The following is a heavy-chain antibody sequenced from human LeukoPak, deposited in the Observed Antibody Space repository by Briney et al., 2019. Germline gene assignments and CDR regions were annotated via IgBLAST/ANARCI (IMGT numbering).Heavy chain of an antibody. CDR2: IYYSGST. CDR1: GGSISSSSYF. V-gene: IGHV4-39*07. Sequence: SSETLSLTCTVSGGSISSSSYFWGWIRQPPGKGLEWIGSIYYSGSTYYNPSLKSRVTISVDTSKNQFSLKLSSVTAADTAVYYCARGQYYYDSGVSSYYYYGLDVWGQGTTVTVSS. J-gene: IGHJ6*02. D-gene: IGHD3-22*01. CDR3: ARGQYYYDSGVSSYYYYGLDV.